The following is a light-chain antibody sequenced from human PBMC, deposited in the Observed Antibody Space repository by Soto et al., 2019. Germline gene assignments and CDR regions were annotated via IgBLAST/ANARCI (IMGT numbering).Light chain of an antibody. CDR2: LVS. Sequence: DIVMTQSALSLPVTPGEPSSISFRSSLSLLHSNGYNYLDWYLQKPGQSPQLLIYLVSNRASGVPDRFSGSGSGTDFTLTISSLEPEDFAVYYCQQRTDSITFGRGTRLEIK. CDR1: LSLLHSNGYNY. J-gene: IGKJ5*01. V-gene: IGKV2-28*01. CDR3: QQRTDSIT.